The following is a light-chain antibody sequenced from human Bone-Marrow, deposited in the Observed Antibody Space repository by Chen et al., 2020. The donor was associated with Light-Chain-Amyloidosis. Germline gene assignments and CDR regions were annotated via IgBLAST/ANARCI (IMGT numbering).Light chain of an antibody. Sequence: QSVLTQPPSLSGAPGQRVTISCTGSNSNIGASYDVHGYPQLPGTAPKLLIYGNSKRPSGVRDRFSGSKADNSASLAITGLQAEDEADYYCQSYDNSVSGNFVIGTGSKVTVL. CDR3: QSYDNSVSGNFV. V-gene: IGLV1-40*01. CDR2: GNS. CDR1: NSNIGASYD. J-gene: IGLJ1*01.